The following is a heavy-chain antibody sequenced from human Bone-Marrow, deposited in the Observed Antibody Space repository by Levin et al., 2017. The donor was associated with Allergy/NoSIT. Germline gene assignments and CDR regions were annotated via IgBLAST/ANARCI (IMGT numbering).Heavy chain of an antibody. CDR1: GYSFTSHD. D-gene: IGHD2-15*01. CDR3: ARGRVGSNWFDS. CDR2: MNPNSGLT. Sequence: GASVKVSCKASGYSFTSHDISWVRQATGQGPEWMGWMNPNSGLTGYAQTFQGRVTLTRNTSTGTAYMVLTSRRCEGTDVKYCARGRVGSNWFDSWGQGTLVTVSS. V-gene: IGHV1-8*01. J-gene: IGHJ5*01.